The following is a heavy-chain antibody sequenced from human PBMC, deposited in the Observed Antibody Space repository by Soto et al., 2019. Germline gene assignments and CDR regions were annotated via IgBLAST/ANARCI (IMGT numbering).Heavy chain of an antibody. J-gene: IGHJ4*02. D-gene: IGHD6-19*01. CDR2: ISYDGSNK. Sequence: QVQLVESGGGVVQPGRSLRLSCAASGFTFSSYGMHWVRQAPGKGLEWVAVISYDGSNKYYVDSVKGRFTISRDNSKNTLYLQMNSLRAEDTAVYYCAKAEGGSGWSWGQGTLVTVSS. CDR1: GFTFSSYG. V-gene: IGHV3-30*18. CDR3: AKAEGGSGWS.